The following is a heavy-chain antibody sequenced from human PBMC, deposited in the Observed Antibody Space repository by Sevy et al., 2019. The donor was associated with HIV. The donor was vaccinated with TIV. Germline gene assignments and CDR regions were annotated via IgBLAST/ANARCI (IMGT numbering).Heavy chain of an antibody. CDR2: ISDTGTST. V-gene: IGHV3-23*01. Sequence: GGSLRLSCAASGFTFSNYDMSWDRQAPGKGLQWVSSISDTGTSTYYAHSVEGRFTISRDNSKKTLYLQMNSLRAEDTALYYCAKYAGDFPHFDYWGQGTLVTVSS. D-gene: IGHD7-27*01. J-gene: IGHJ4*02. CDR3: AKYAGDFPHFDY. CDR1: GFTFSNYD.